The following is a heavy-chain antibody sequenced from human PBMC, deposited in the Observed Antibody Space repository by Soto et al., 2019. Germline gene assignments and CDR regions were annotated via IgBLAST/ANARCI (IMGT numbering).Heavy chain of an antibody. CDR2: SNAGNGNT. D-gene: IGHD3-16*01. CDR3: AREGGGRAFDI. J-gene: IGHJ3*02. Sequence: ASVKLSCKASGYTLTSYAMHWLRQAPGQRLEWMGWSNAGNGNTKYSQEFQGRVTITRDTSASTAYMELSSLRSEDMAVYYCAREGGGRAFDIWGQGTMVTVSS. V-gene: IGHV1-3*02. CDR1: GYTLTSYA.